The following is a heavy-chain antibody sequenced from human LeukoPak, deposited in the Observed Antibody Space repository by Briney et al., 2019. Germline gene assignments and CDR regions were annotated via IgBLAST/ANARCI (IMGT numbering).Heavy chain of an antibody. CDR1: GGSISSYY. V-gene: IGHV4-59*12. CDR3: ARSPLWLRVYYFDY. D-gene: IGHD5-18*01. J-gene: IGHJ4*02. Sequence: SETLSLTCTVSGGSISSYYWSWIQQPPGKGLEWIGYIYYSGSTNYNPSLKGRVTISVDTSKNQFSLKLSSVTAADTAVYYCARSPLWLRVYYFDYWGQGTLVTVSS. CDR2: IYYSGST.